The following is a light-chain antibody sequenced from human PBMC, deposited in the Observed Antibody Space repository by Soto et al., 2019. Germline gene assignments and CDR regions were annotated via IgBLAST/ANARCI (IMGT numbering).Light chain of an antibody. Sequence: LVLTQSPATLSLSPGERATLSCRASQSVSSYLAWYQQKPGQAPRLLIYDASNRATGIPARFSGSGSGTDFTLTISSLEPEDFAVYYCQQRSNWPPGYTFGQGTRLEIK. CDR3: QQRSNWPPGYT. J-gene: IGKJ2*01. V-gene: IGKV3-11*01. CDR1: QSVSSY. CDR2: DAS.